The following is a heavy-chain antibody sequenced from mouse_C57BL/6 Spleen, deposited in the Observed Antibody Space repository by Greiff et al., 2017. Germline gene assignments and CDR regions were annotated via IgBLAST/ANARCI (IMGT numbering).Heavy chain of an antibody. D-gene: IGHD1-1*01. J-gene: IGHJ4*01. Sequence: QVQLQQPGAELVKPGASVKLSCKASGYTFTSYWMHWVKQRPGQGLEWIGMIHPNSGSTNYNEKFKSKATLTVDKSSSTAYMQLSSLTSEDSAVYYCARRGYITTVVAGDARDYWGQGTSVTVSS. CDR2: IHPNSGST. CDR3: ARRGYITTVVAGDARDY. CDR1: GYTFTSYW. V-gene: IGHV1-64*01.